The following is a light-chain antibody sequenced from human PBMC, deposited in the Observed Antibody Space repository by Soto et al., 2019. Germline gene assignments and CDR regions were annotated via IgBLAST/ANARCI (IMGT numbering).Light chain of an antibody. J-gene: IGKJ4*01. CDR1: QSVSSN. V-gene: IGKV3-11*01. CDR2: AAS. Sequence: EIVMTQSPATLSVSPGERATLSCGASQSVSSNLAWFQQKPGQAPRLLIYAASTRATGIPDRFSGSASETDFTLTISSLEPEDFAVYYCQQRSNWPPSLTFGGGTKVDI. CDR3: QQRSNWPPSLT.